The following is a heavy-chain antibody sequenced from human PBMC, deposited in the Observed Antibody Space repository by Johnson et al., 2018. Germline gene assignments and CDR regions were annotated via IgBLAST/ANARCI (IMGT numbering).Heavy chain of an antibody. J-gene: IGHJ3*02. CDR2: IIPIFGTA. V-gene: IGHV1-69*01. CDR3: AAAYCGGDCYPIYGEKAFDI. CDR1: GGTFSSYA. Sequence: VQLVESGAEVKKPGSSVKVSCKASGGTFSSYAISWVRQAPGQGLEWMGGIIPIFGTANYAQKFQGRVTITADESTSTAYMELNSLRAEDTAVYYCAAAYCGGDCYPIYGEKAFDIWGQGTMVTVSS. D-gene: IGHD2-21*02.